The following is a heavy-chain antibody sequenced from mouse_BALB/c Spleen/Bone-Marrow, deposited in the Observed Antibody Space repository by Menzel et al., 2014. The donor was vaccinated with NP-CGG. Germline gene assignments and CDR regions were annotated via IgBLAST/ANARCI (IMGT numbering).Heavy chain of an antibody. V-gene: IGHV4-1*02. CDR2: INPDSSTI. CDR1: GFDFSRYW. J-gene: IGHJ3*01. Sequence: EVKLQESGGGLVQPGGSLELSCAASGFDFSRYWMSWVRQAPGKGLEWIGEINPDSSTINYTPSLKDKFIISRDNAKNXXXXXXSKVRSEDTALYYCARLGNYGWFAYWGQGTLVTVSA. D-gene: IGHD2-1*01. CDR3: ARLGNYGWFAY.